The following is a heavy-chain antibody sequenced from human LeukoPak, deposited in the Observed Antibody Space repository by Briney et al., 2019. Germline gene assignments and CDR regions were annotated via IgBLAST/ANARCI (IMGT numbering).Heavy chain of an antibody. V-gene: IGHV4-31*03. Sequence: DPSETLSLTCTVSGGSISSGGYYWSWIRQHPGKGLEWIGYIYYSGGTYYNPSLKSRVTISVDTSKNQFSLKLSSVTAADTAVYYCAREYYDFWSGYSVPLYYYYYMDVWGKGTTVTVSS. J-gene: IGHJ6*03. CDR2: IYYSGGT. CDR1: GGSISSGGYY. CDR3: AREYYDFWSGYSVPLYYYYYMDV. D-gene: IGHD3-3*01.